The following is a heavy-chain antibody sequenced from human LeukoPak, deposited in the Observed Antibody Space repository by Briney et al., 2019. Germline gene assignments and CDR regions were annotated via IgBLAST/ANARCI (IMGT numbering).Heavy chain of an antibody. D-gene: IGHD3-3*01. CDR3: ARVARDFWSGYYYHYYTDV. Sequence: SETLSLTCTVSGGSISSYYWSWIRQPPGKGLEWIGYIYYSGSTNYNPSLKSRVTISVDTSKNQFSLKLSSVTAADTAVYYCARVARDFWSGYYYHYYTDVWGKGTTVTVSS. J-gene: IGHJ6*03. CDR1: GGSISSYY. V-gene: IGHV4-59*01. CDR2: IYYSGST.